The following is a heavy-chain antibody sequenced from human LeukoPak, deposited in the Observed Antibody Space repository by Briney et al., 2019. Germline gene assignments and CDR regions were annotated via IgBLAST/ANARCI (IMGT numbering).Heavy chain of an antibody. Sequence: GGSLRLSCAASGFTFSSYGMHWVRQAPGKGLEWVAVIWYDGSNKYYADSVKGRFTISRDNSKNTLYLQMNSLRAEDTAVYYCARGLGWLQTKGAFDIWGQGTMVTVSS. V-gene: IGHV3-33*01. CDR3: ARGLGWLQTKGAFDI. J-gene: IGHJ3*02. CDR1: GFTFSSYG. D-gene: IGHD5-24*01. CDR2: IWYDGSNK.